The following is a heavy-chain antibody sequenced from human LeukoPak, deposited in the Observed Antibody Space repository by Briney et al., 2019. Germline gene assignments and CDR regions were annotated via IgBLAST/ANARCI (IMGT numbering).Heavy chain of an antibody. Sequence: SLRLSCAASGFNFGVVAMDWIRQAPGEGLEWVGFIRHREYGGTAEYAASVNGRFAISRDDSKSIVYLQMNDLRTEDTGVYYCARERAGDVDYWGLGTLVTVSS. V-gene: IGHV3-49*03. CDR3: ARERAGDVDY. CDR1: GFNFGVVA. CDR2: IRHREYGGTA. J-gene: IGHJ4*02.